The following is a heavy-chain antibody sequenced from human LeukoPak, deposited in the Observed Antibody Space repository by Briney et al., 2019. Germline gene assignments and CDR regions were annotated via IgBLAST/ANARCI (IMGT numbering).Heavy chain of an antibody. J-gene: IGHJ3*02. D-gene: IGHD1-14*01. V-gene: IGHV3-7*01. CDR3: AGDAGWTFGI. Sequence: GGSLRLSCAGSGFTFSSPWMSWLRQAPGKGLEWVAIIKQDGSEKYYVDSVKGRFTVSRDNAKKEVYLQMNNLRVDDTAVYYCAGDAGWTFGIWGQGTKVVVSS. CDR1: GFTFSSPW. CDR2: IKQDGSEK.